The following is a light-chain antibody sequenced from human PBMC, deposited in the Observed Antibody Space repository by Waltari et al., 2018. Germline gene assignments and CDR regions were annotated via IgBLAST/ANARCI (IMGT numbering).Light chain of an antibody. V-gene: IGLV2-14*01. CDR3: NSYTSRSTMI. CDR2: NVN. CDR1: STDIGGYDY. J-gene: IGLJ2*01. Sequence: QSALTQPASVSGSPGQSITISCTGSSTDIGGYDYVSWYRKDPGKAPKLIIHNVNKPPSGVSDRVSGSKSGNTASLTISGLQAEDEAHYFCNSYTSRSTMIFGGGTTLTV.